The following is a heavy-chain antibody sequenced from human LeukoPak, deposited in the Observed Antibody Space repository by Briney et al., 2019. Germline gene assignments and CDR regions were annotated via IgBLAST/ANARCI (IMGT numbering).Heavy chain of an antibody. CDR1: GFTFSGSA. J-gene: IGHJ3*02. D-gene: IGHD2-21*01. CDR2: IRSKANSYAT. V-gene: IGHV3-73*01. Sequence: GGSLRLSCAASGFTFSGSAMHWVRQASGKGLEWVGRIRSKANSYATAYAASVKGRFTISRDDLKNTAYLQMNSLKTEDTAVYYCTQTGDHHAFDIWGQGTMVTVSS. CDR3: TQTGDHHAFDI.